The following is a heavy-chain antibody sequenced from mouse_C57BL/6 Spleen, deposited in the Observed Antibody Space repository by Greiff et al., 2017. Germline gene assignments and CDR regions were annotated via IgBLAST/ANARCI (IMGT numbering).Heavy chain of an antibody. J-gene: IGHJ4*01. CDR1: GFTFSDYY. CDR2: INYDGSST. Sequence: EVQLVESEGGLVQPGSSMKLSCTASGFTFSDYYMAWVRQVPEKGLEWVANINYDGSSTYYLDSLKSRFIISRDNAKNILYLQMSSLKSEDTATYYCARDDYYAMDYGGQGTSVTVSS. V-gene: IGHV5-16*01. CDR3: ARDDYYAMDY.